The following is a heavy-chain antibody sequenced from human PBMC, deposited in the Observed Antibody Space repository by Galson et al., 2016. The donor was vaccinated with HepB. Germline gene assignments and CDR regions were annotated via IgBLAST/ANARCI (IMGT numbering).Heavy chain of an antibody. CDR1: GYTFTSYD. Sequence: CKASGYTFTSYDINWVRQATGQGLEWMGWMNPNSGNTGYAQKFQGWVTMTRDTSISTAYMELRRLRSDDTAVYHCARDPEEGYFDLWGRGTLVTVSS. CDR3: ARDPEEGYFDL. D-gene: IGHD1-14*01. CDR2: MNPNSGNT. J-gene: IGHJ2*01. V-gene: IGHV1-8*01.